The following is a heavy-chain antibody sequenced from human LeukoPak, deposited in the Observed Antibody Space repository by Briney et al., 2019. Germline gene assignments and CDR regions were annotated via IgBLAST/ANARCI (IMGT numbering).Heavy chain of an antibody. J-gene: IGHJ4*02. CDR3: ATNPRTSNVHF. Sequence: PSETLSLTCTVSGGSISSFYWSWIRQPPGKGLEWIGYIYYSGSTNYNPSLKSRVTISVDTSKNQFSLKLSSVTAAATAVYYCATNPRTSNVHFWGQGTLVTVSS. CDR2: IYYSGST. CDR1: GGSISSFY. D-gene: IGHD3-3*02. V-gene: IGHV4-59*03.